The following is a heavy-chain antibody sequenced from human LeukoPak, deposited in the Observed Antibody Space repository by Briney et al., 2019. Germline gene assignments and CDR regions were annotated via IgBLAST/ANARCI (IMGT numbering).Heavy chain of an antibody. V-gene: IGHV3-23*01. CDR1: GFTFSSYA. D-gene: IGHD1-26*01. Sequence: GGSLRLSCAASGFTFSSYAMSWVRQAPGKGLEWVSAMSGSGGRTYYADSVECLFTISRDNSKNTLYLQMNSLRAEDTAVYYCAIVGATLSDYWGQGTLVTVSS. CDR3: AIVGATLSDY. J-gene: IGHJ4*02. CDR2: MSGSGGRT.